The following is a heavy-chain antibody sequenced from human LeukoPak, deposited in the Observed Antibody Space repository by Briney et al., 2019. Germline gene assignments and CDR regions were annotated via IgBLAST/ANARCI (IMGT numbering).Heavy chain of an antibody. CDR2: MNPNSGNT. V-gene: IGHV1-8*03. Sequence: VASVKVSCKASGYTFTSYDINWVRQATGQGLEWMGWMNPNSGNTGYAQKFQGRVTITRNTSISTAYMELSSLRSEDTAVYYCARLGIGDYVSYYYYMDVWGKGTTVTVSS. CDR3: ARLGIGDYVSYYYYMDV. CDR1: GYTFTSYD. J-gene: IGHJ6*03. D-gene: IGHD4-17*01.